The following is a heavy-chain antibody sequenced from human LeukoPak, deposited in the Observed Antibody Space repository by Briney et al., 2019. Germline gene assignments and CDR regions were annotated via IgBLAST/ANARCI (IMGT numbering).Heavy chain of an antibody. D-gene: IGHD6-19*01. CDR2: ISSSSSYT. CDR1: GFTFSDYY. Sequence: GGSLRLSCADSGFTFSDYYMSWIRQAPGKGLEWVSYISSSSSYTNYADSVKGRFTISRDNAKISLYLQMNSLRAEDTAVYYCARAKWLVTPFDYWGQGTLVTVSS. J-gene: IGHJ4*02. V-gene: IGHV3-11*05. CDR3: ARAKWLVTPFDY.